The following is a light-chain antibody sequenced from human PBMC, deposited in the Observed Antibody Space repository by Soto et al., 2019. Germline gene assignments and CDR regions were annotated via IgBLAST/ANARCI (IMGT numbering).Light chain of an antibody. J-gene: IGKJ5*01. CDR1: QSVSLS. CDR2: GAS. V-gene: IGKV3-11*01. CDR3: QQRSNWPPIT. Sequence: EIVLTQSPATLSLSPGVRATLSCRSSQSVSLSLAWYQQKPGQAPRLLIYGASNRAAGIPARFSGSGSGTDFTLTINSLEPEDFAVYYCQQRSNWPPITFGQGTRLEIK.